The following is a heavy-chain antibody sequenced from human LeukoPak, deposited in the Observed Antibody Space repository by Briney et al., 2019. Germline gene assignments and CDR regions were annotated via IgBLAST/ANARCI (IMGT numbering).Heavy chain of an antibody. Sequence: GGSLSLSCAASGFTFSSYSMNWVRQAPGKGLEWVSSISSSSSYIYYADSAKGRFTISRDNAKNSLYLQVNSLRAEDTAVYYCARIALYYYYMDVWGKGTTVTVSS. CDR2: ISSSSSYI. V-gene: IGHV3-21*04. D-gene: IGHD3-22*01. CDR3: ARIALYYYYMDV. CDR1: GFTFSSYS. J-gene: IGHJ6*03.